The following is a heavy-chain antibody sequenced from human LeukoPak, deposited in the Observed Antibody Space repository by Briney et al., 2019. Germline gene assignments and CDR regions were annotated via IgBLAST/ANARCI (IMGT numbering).Heavy chain of an antibody. V-gene: IGHV1-69*13. J-gene: IGHJ4*02. Sequence: SVKVSCKASGGTFSSYAISWVRQAPGQGLEWMGGIIPILGTANYAQKFQGRVTITADESTSTAYMELSSLRSEDTAVYYCASTPPSSGWYPFDYWGQGTLVTVSS. CDR2: IIPILGTA. CDR1: GGTFSSYA. D-gene: IGHD6-19*01. CDR3: ASTPPSSGWYPFDY.